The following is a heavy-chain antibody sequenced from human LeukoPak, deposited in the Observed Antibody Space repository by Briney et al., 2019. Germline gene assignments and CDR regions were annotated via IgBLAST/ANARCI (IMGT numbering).Heavy chain of an antibody. J-gene: IGHJ4*02. V-gene: IGHV1-2*02. CDR1: GYTFTGYY. Sequence: ASVKVSCKASGYTFTGYYMHWVRQAPGQGLEWMGWINPNSGGTNYAQKFQGRVTMTRDTSISTACMELSRLRSDDTAVYYCARDLFGDDSSGYWGQGTLVTVSS. CDR3: ARDLFGDDSSGY. D-gene: IGHD3-22*01. CDR2: INPNSGGT.